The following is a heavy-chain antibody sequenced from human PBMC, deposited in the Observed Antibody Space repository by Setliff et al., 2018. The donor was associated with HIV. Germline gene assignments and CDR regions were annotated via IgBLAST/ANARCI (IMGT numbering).Heavy chain of an antibody. J-gene: IGHJ3*02. CDR3: VKELGSGGLGGIKAFDI. CDR2: ISWNSAYI. V-gene: IGHV3-9*03. CDR1: GFTFDDYA. Sequence: PGGSLRLSCAASGFTFDDYAMHWVRQAPGKGLEWVAGISWNSAYINYADSVKGRFTISRDNTKNSLYLQMKSLRAEDMALYYCVKELGSGGLGGIKAFDIWGQGTMVTVSS. D-gene: IGHD3-10*01.